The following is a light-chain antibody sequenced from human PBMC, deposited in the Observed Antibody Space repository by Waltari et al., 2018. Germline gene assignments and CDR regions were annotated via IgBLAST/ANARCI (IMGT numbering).Light chain of an antibody. J-gene: IGKJ1*01. CDR3: QQRRNWPPT. Sequence: VLTQSPATLSLSPGERATLSCRASQSVDDYMAWYQQKPGQSPRLLIYEASNRATGIPIRFSGSGFGTDFTLTLSSLEPDDFAHYYCQQRRNWPPTFGQGTKVEIK. V-gene: IGKV3-11*01. CDR1: QSVDDY. CDR2: EAS.